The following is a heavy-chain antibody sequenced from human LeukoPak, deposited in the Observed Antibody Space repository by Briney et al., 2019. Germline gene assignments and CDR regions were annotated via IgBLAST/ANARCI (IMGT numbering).Heavy chain of an antibody. Sequence: KPSETLSLTCTVSGGSISSSSYYWGWIRQPPGKGLEWIGSIYYSGSTYYNPSLKSRVTISVDTSKNQFSLKLSSVTAADTAVYYCARGGPAVNTPRPFDYWGQGTLVTVSS. CDR1: GGSISSSSYY. CDR2: IYYSGST. V-gene: IGHV4-39*07. D-gene: IGHD4-17*01. J-gene: IGHJ4*02. CDR3: ARGGPAVNTPRPFDY.